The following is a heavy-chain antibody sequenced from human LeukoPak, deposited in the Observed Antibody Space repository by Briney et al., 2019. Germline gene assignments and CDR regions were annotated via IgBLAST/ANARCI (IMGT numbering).Heavy chain of an antibody. D-gene: IGHD3-22*01. CDR3: ARTTGYYDT. V-gene: IGHV3-64*02. CDR2: ISSNGGGT. Sequence: GGSLRLSCAASGFNFSSYAMHWVRQAPGKGLEHVSAISSNGGGTYYADSVKGRFTISRDNSKNTMYLQMGSLRNEDMAVYYCARTTGYYDTWGQGTLVTVSS. CDR1: GFNFSSYA. J-gene: IGHJ5*02.